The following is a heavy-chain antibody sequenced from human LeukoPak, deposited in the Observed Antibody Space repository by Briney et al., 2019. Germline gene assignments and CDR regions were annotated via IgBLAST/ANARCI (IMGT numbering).Heavy chain of an antibody. Sequence: PSETLSLTCTASGGSISSSSYYWGWIRQPPGKGLEWIGSIYYSGSTYYNPSLKSRVTISVDTSKNQFSLKLSSVTAADTAVYYCARPGVELELPYWGQGTLVTVSS. D-gene: IGHD1-7*01. CDR2: IYYSGST. CDR1: GGSISSSSYY. J-gene: IGHJ4*02. CDR3: ARPGVELELPY. V-gene: IGHV4-39*01.